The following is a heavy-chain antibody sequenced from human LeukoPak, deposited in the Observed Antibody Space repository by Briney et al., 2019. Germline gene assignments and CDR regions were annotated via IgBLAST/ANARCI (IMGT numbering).Heavy chain of an antibody. CDR1: GFTFSSYA. V-gene: IGHV3-23*01. CDR3: ATSIAAAGTSGGY. CDR2: ISGSGGST. Sequence: PGGSLRLSCAASGFTFSSYAMSWVRQAPGKGLEWVSAISGSGGSTYYADSVKGRFTISRDNSKNTLYLQMNSLRAEDTAVYYCATSIAAAGTSGGYWGQGTLVTVSS. D-gene: IGHD6-13*01. J-gene: IGHJ4*02.